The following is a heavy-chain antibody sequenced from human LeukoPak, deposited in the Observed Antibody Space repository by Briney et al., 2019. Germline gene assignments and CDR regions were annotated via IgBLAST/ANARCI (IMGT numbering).Heavy chain of an antibody. CDR1: GYTFTGYY. CDR2: INPNSGGT. V-gene: IGHV1-2*02. CDR3: ARDQGWNYVAYYYHMDV. Sequence: ASVKVSCKASGYTFTGYYMHWVRQAPGQGLEWMGWINPNSGGTNYAQKFQGRVTMTRDTSISTAYMELSRLRSDDTAVYYCARDQGWNYVAYYYHMDVWGKGTTVTVSS. D-gene: IGHD1-7*01. J-gene: IGHJ6*03.